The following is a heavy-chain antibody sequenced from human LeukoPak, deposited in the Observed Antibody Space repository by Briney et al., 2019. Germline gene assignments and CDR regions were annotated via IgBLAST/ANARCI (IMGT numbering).Heavy chain of an antibody. Sequence: SQTLSLTCTVSGGSISSGGYYWSWIRQHPGQGLEWIGYIYYGGSTYYNPSLKSRVTISVDTSKNQFSLKLSSVTAADTAVYYCARDGGVAPRTFDYWGQGTLVTVSS. J-gene: IGHJ4*02. CDR1: GGSISSGGYY. CDR2: IYYGGST. V-gene: IGHV4-31*03. CDR3: ARDGGVAPRTFDY. D-gene: IGHD3-3*01.